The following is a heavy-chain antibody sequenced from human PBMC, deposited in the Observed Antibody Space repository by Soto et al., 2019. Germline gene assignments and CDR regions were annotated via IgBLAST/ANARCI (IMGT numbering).Heavy chain of an antibody. CDR2: IIPIFGTA. D-gene: IGHD5-12*01. CDR1: GYTFTSYA. J-gene: IGHJ4*02. Sequence: SVKVSCKASGYTFTSYAMHWVRQAPGQRLEWMGGIIPIFGTANYAQKFQGRVTITADESTSTAYMELSSLRSEDTAVYYCARGRRDGYNPVGYYFDYWGQGTLVTVSS. CDR3: ARGRRDGYNPVGYYFDY. V-gene: IGHV1-69*13.